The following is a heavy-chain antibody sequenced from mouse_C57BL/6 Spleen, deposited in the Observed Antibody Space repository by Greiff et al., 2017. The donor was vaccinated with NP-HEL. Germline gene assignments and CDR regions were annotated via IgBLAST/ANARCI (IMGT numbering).Heavy chain of an antibody. D-gene: IGHD3-3*01. CDR1: GYTFTDYE. Sequence: VQLQQSGAELVRPGASVTLSCKASGYTFTDYEMHWVKQTPVHGLEWIGAIDPETGGTAYNQKFKGKAILTADKSSSTAYMELRSLTSEDSAVDYCTRSEGGDYWGQGTTLTVSS. J-gene: IGHJ2*01. CDR2: IDPETGGT. V-gene: IGHV1-15*01. CDR3: TRSEGGDY.